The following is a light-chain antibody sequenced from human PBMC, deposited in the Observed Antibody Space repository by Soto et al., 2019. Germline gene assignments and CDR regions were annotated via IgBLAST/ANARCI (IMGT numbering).Light chain of an antibody. CDR1: SSDVGKYNF. J-gene: IGLJ2*01. Sequence: QSALTQPASVSGSPGQSITISCTGTSSDVGKYNFVSWYRQHPGKAPKLIIFEVTKRPSGVSNRFSGSKSGNTASLTISGLQAEDEADYYCCLYRGSSNYVVFGGGTKLTVL. CDR3: CLYRGSSNYVV. CDR2: EVT. V-gene: IGLV2-23*02.